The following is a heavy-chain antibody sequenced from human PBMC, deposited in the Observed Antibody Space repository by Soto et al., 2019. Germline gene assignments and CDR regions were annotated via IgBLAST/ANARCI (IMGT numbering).Heavy chain of an antibody. V-gene: IGHV3-23*01. Sequence: EVQLQESGGGLVQPGGSLRLSCAASGFTFSTYAMSWVRQAPGKGLEWVSGISGSGDHTHYGDSVRGRFTISRDNSKNTLYLHVDSLRAEDTAVYYCAKDFVGRGSATAYFDYWGQGTLVTVSS. CDR2: ISGSGDHT. D-gene: IGHD3-10*01. CDR1: GFTFSTYA. CDR3: AKDFVGRGSATAYFDY. J-gene: IGHJ4*02.